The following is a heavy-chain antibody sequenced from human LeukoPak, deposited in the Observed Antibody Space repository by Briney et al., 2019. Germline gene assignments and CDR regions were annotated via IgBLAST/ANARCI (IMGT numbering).Heavy chain of an antibody. CDR3: ARDGVSGSGSYYINPPFDY. CDR1: GFTFSSYS. CDR2: ISSSSSYI. Sequence: NPGGSLRLSCAASGFTFSSYSMNWVRQAPGKGLEWVSSISSSSSYIYYADSVKGRFTISRDNAKNSLYLQMNSLRAEDTAVYYCARDGVSGSGSYYINPPFDYWGQGTLVTVSS. J-gene: IGHJ4*02. D-gene: IGHD3-10*01. V-gene: IGHV3-21*01.